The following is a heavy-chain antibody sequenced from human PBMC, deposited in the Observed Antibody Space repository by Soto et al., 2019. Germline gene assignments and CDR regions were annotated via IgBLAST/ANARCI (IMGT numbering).Heavy chain of an antibody. CDR3: ARDSGVGSCSGGSCYTSNWFDP. CDR1: GFTFSNHG. D-gene: IGHD2-15*01. CDR2: ISFEGSIK. V-gene: IGHV3-30*03. J-gene: IGHJ5*02. Sequence: QVQLVESGGGVVQPGRSLRLSCVASGFTFSNHGMHWVRQAPGKGREWVAVISFEGSIKYYTDSVKGRFTISRDDSKNTVYLQMNSLRAEDTAVYFCARDSGVGSCSGGSCYTSNWFDPWGQGTLVTVSS.